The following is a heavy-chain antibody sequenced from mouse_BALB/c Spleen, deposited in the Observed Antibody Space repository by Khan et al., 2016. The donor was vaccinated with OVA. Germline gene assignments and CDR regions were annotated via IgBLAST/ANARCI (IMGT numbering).Heavy chain of an antibody. V-gene: IGHV5-17*02. J-gene: IGHJ1*01. CDR3: ARSGGNFHWYFDV. Sequence: EVELVESGGGLVQPGGSRKLSCAASGFTFSSFGIHWVRQAPKKGLEWVAYISSGSSTIYYVDTVKGRFIISRDNPKNTLFLQMTSLRSEDTAMYYCARSGGNFHWYFDVWGAGTSVTVSS. CDR2: ISSGSSTI. D-gene: IGHD2-1*01. CDR1: GFTFSSFG.